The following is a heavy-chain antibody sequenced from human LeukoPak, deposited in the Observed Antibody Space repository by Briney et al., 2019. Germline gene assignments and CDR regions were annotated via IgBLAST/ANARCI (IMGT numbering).Heavy chain of an antibody. V-gene: IGHV3-23*01. J-gene: IGHJ4*02. D-gene: IGHD2-15*01. CDR3: ATAPAVVATYFDY. Sequence: PGGSLRLSCAASGFTFSSYAMSWVRQAPGKGLEWVSAISGSGGSTYYADSVKGRFTISRDSSKNTVYLQMNSLRAEDTAVYYCATAPAVVATYFDYWGLGTLVTVSS. CDR2: ISGSGGST. CDR1: GFTFSSYA.